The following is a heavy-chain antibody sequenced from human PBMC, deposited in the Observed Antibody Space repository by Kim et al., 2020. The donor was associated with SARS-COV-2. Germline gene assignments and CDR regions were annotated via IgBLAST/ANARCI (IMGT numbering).Heavy chain of an antibody. Sequence: SETLSLTCSVSGDSITGYYWSWIRQAPGKGLEWIGYIHSSGSTKINPSLKSLLALSSDTSKNQLSLLMYSVTDADTAKYYCTRGGSSWSWKFDFWGQGIL. D-gene: IGHD6-13*01. V-gene: IGHV4-59*01. CDR1: GDSITGYY. CDR2: IHSSGST. J-gene: IGHJ4*02. CDR3: TRGGSSWSWKFDF.